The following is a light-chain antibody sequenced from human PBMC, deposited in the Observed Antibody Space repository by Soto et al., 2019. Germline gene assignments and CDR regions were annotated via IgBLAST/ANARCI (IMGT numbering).Light chain of an antibody. V-gene: IGKV1-5*01. CDR2: DAS. CDR1: QSISSW. Sequence: DIQMTQSPSTLSASVGDRVTITCRASQSISSWLAWYQQKPGKAPKLLIYDASSLESGVPSRFSGSGSETEFTLTISSLQPDGFATYYCQQYNSYSYTFGQGTKLEIK. J-gene: IGKJ2*01. CDR3: QQYNSYSYT.